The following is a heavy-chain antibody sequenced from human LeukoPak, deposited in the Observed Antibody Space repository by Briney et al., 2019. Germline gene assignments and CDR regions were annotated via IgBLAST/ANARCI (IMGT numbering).Heavy chain of an antibody. CDR3: ARDVEEYCSSTSCYIVDY. J-gene: IGHJ4*02. CDR2: INPSGGGT. D-gene: IGHD2-2*01. Sequence: ASVKVSCKASGYTFTGYYMHWVRQAPGQGLEWMGLINPSGGGTNYAQKFQGRVTMTRDTSISTAYMELSRLRSDDTAVYYCARDVEEYCSSTSCYIVDYWGQGTLVTVSS. CDR1: GYTFTGYY. V-gene: IGHV1-2*02.